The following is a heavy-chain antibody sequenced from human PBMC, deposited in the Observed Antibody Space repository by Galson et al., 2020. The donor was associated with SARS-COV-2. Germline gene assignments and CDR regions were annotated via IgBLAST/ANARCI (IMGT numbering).Heavy chain of an antibody. V-gene: IGHV3-23*01. D-gene: IGHD4-17*01. CDR3: AKDVSYGDYVDCVDY. J-gene: IGHJ4*02. CDR2: ISGSGGST. Sequence: GGSLRLSCAASGFTFSSYAMSWVRQAPGKGLEWVSAISGSGGSTYYADSVKGRFTISRDNSKNTLYLQMNSLRAEDTAVYYCAKDVSYGDYVDCVDYWGQGTLVTVSS. CDR1: GFTFSSYA.